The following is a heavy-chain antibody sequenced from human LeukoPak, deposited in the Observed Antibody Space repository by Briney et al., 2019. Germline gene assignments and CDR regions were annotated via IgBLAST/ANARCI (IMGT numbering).Heavy chain of an antibody. CDR3: AGGYYYDSSGYPPLRY. D-gene: IGHD3-22*01. Sequence: PGGSLRLSCAASEFTFSSNYVSWVRQAPGKGLEWVSVIYSGGSTYYADSVKGRFTISRDNSKNTLYLQMNSLRAEDTAVYYCAGGYYYDSSGYPPLRYWGQGTLVTVSS. CDR1: EFTFSSNY. CDR2: IYSGGST. J-gene: IGHJ4*02. V-gene: IGHV3-53*01.